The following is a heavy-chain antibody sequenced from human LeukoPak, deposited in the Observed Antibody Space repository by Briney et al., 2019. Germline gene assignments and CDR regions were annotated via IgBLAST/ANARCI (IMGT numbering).Heavy chain of an antibody. V-gene: IGHV3-30-3*01. J-gene: IGHJ4*02. CDR2: ISYDGSNK. Sequence: GGSLRLSCAASGFTFSRYSMNWFRQFPGKGLEWVAVISYDGSNKYYADSVKGRFTISRDNSKNTLYLQMNSLRAEDTAVYYCAREGRDGYKSYDYCGQGTLVTVSS. CDR3: AREGRDGYKSYDY. CDR1: GFTFSRYS. D-gene: IGHD5-24*01.